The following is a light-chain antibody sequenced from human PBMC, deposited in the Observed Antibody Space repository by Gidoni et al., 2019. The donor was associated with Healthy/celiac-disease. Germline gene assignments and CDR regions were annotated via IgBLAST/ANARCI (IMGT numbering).Light chain of an antibody. Sequence: DIQMTQSPSSLSASVGDRVTITCRASQSISSYLNWYQQKPVKAPKLLIYAESSLQSGVPSRFSGSGSGTDFTLTISSLQPEDFATYYCQQSYSTPFTFGPGTKVDIK. V-gene: IGKV1-39*01. CDR1: QSISSY. CDR3: QQSYSTPFT. J-gene: IGKJ3*01. CDR2: AES.